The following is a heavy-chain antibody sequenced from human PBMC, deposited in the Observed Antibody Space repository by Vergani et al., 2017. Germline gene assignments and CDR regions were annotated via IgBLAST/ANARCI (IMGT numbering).Heavy chain of an antibody. D-gene: IGHD5-12*01. CDR1: GFTFSNAW. Sequence: EVQLVESGGGLVKPGGSLRLSCAASGFTFSNAWMSWVRQAPGKGLEWVGRIKSKTDGGTTDYAAPVKGRFTISRDDSKNPLYLQMNSLKTEDTAVYYCTTDLWAYSGYDGFFFWGQGTLVTVSS. CDR2: IKSKTDGGTT. J-gene: IGHJ4*02. V-gene: IGHV3-15*01. CDR3: TTDLWAYSGYDGFFF.